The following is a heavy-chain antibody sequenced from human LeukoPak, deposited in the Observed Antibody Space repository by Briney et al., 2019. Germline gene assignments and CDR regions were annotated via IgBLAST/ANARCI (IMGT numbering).Heavy chain of an antibody. CDR1: GYSFTSYW. D-gene: IGHD5-24*01. V-gene: IGHV5-51*01. J-gene: IGHJ5*02. Sequence: PGESLKISCKGSGYSFTSYWIGWVRQMPGKGLEWMGIIYPGDSDTRYSPSFQGQVTISADKSISTAYLQWSSLKASDTAMYYCARPAGRMATSFWFDPWGQGTLVTVSS. CDR3: ARPAGRMATSFWFDP. CDR2: IYPGDSDT.